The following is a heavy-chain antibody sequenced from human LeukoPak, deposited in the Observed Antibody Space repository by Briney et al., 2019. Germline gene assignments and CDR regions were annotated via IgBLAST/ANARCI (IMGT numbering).Heavy chain of an antibody. V-gene: IGHV3-7*01. Sequence: GGSLRLSCAASGFTFSSYWMSWVRQAPGKGLEWVANIKQDGSEKYYVDSVKGRFTISRDNAKNSLYLQMNSLRAEDTAVYYCARDLRPYYDFWSGYQDWGQGTLVTVSS. CDR3: ARDLRPYYDFWSGYQD. CDR1: GFTFSSYW. J-gene: IGHJ4*02. CDR2: IKQDGSEK. D-gene: IGHD3-3*01.